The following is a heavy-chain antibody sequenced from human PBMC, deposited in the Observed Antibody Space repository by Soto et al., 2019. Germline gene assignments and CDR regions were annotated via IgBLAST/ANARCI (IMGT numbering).Heavy chain of an antibody. CDR2: VFYGGT. Sequence: PSETLSLTCSVAVRSISSNDWSLIRQSPDKGLEWLGYVFYGGTDYNPSLGGRVSMSVETSKSQFSLKLTSVTVADTAVYYCASYRGALYLESWGPGILVTVSS. CDR3: ASYRGALYLES. J-gene: IGHJ1*01. D-gene: IGHD3-16*01. CDR1: VRSISSND. V-gene: IGHV4-59*01.